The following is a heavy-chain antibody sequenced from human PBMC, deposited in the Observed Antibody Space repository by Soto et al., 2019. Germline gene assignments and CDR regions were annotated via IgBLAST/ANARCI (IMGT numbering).Heavy chain of an antibody. D-gene: IGHD3-10*01. Sequence: ASVKVSCKASGYTFTRSGISWVRQAPGQGPEWMGWISSYNGDTNYAQTFQGRVTMTTDTSTSTAYMELRSLRSDDTAVYYCARVWVRGEVDFWGQGTLVTVSS. V-gene: IGHV1-18*01. J-gene: IGHJ4*02. CDR1: GYTFTRSG. CDR3: ARVWVRGEVDF. CDR2: ISSYNGDT.